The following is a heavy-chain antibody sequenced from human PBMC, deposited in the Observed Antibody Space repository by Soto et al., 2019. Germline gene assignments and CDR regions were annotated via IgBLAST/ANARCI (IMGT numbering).Heavy chain of an antibody. J-gene: IGHJ4*02. D-gene: IGHD3-22*01. CDR1: GYTFTSYG. CDR2: INVGNGNT. V-gene: IGHV1-3*01. CDR3: ARVPSSDFYYYFDY. Sequence: GASVKVSCKASGYTFTSYGIHWVRQAPGQRLEWMGWINVGNGNTKYSQKFQGRVTITRDTSASTAYMELSSLRSEDTAVYYCARVPSSDFYYYFDYWGQGTLVTVSS.